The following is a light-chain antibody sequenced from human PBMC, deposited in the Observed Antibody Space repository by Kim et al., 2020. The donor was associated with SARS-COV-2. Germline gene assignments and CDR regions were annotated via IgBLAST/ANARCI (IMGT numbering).Light chain of an antibody. CDR1: QSVSSY. CDR3: QQRSKWPLT. V-gene: IGKV3-11*01. CDR2: DAS. Sequence: EIVLTQSPATLSLSPGERVTLSCRASQSVSSYLAWYQQKPGQAPRLLIYDASNRATGIPARFSGSGSGTDFTLTISSLEPEDFAVYYCQQRSKWPLTFGGGTKVDIK. J-gene: IGKJ4*01.